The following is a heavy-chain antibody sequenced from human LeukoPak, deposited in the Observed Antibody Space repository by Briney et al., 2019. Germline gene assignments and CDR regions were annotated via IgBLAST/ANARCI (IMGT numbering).Heavy chain of an antibody. J-gene: IGHJ3*02. CDR2: IYTSGST. CDR3: ARDETGEAFDI. Sequence: SETLSLTCTVSGGSISSGSYYWSWIRQPAGKGLEWIGRIYTSGSTNYNPSLKSRVTISVDTSKNQFSLKLSSVTAADTAVYYCARDETGEAFDIWGQGTMVTVSS. CDR1: GGSISSGSYY. V-gene: IGHV4-61*02. D-gene: IGHD7-27*01.